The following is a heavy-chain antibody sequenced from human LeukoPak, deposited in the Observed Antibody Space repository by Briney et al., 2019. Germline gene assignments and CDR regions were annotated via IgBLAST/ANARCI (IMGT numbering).Heavy chain of an antibody. J-gene: IGHJ4*02. CDR1: GFILSNYW. CDR3: ARDGISCTGGHCYFAS. D-gene: IGHD2-8*02. CDR2: INNDGSST. Sequence: PGGSLRLSCAASGFILSNYWMHWVRQAPGEGLVWVSRINNDGSSTTYADSVKGRFTISRDNARNTLYLQMNGLRAEDTAVYYCARDGISCTGGHCYFASWGQGTLVTVSS. V-gene: IGHV3-74*01.